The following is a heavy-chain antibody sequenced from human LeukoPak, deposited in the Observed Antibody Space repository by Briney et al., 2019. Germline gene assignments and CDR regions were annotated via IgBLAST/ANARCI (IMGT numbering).Heavy chain of an antibody. CDR1: GGSISSYY. CDR3: ASGRDYYDSSGYYYYYYGMDV. J-gene: IGHJ6*02. Sequence: SETLSLTCTVSGGSISSYYWSWIRQPPGKGLEWIANIYYSGSTNYNPSLKSRVTISVDTSKTQFSLTLSSVTAADTAVYYCASGRDYYDSSGYYYYYYGMDVWGQGTTVTVSS. CDR2: IYYSGST. V-gene: IGHV4-59*08. D-gene: IGHD3-22*01.